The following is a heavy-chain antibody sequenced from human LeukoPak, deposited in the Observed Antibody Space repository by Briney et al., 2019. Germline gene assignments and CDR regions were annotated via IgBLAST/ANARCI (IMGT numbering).Heavy chain of an antibody. D-gene: IGHD3-9*01. CDR3: ARSGDILTGYYAIDY. Sequence: PSETPSLTCTVSGGSISSYYWMWMPQPPGKGLEWIGYIYYSGSTNYNPSLKSRVTISVDTSKNQFSLELSSVTAADTAVYYCARSGDILTGYYAIDYWGQGTLVTVSS. CDR2: IYYSGST. CDR1: GGSISSYY. J-gene: IGHJ4*02. V-gene: IGHV4-59*01.